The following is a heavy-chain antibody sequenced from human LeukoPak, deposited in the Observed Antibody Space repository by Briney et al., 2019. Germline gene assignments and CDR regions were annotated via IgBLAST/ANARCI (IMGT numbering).Heavy chain of an antibody. CDR2: IYYSGST. J-gene: IGHJ4*02. CDR1: GGSISSGDYY. Sequence: PSQTLSLTCTVSGGSISSGDYYWSWIRQPPGKCLEWIGYIYYSGSTYYNPSLKSRVTISVDTSKNQFSLKLSSVTAADTAVYYCARHAQYYDFWSGYLLDYWGQGTLVTLSS. V-gene: IGHV4-30-4*08. D-gene: IGHD3-3*01. CDR3: ARHAQYYDFWSGYLLDY.